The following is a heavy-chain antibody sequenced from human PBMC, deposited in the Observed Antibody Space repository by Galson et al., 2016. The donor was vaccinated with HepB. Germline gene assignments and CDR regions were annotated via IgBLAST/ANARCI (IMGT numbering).Heavy chain of an antibody. V-gene: IGHV3-30*18. D-gene: IGHD3-3*01. CDR2: VSYDGSNK. CDR3: AKVWRFLQWSDY. CDR1: GFTFSDYA. Sequence: SLRLSCAASGFTFSDYAMHWVRQAPGKGLEWVARVSYDGSNKNHADSVKGRFTISRDNSKNTLYLQMNSLRVEDTAVYYCAKVWRFLQWSDYWGQGTLVTVSS. J-gene: IGHJ4*02.